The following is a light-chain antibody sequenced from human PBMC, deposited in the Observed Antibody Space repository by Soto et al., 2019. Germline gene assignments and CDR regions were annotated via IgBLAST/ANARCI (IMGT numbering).Light chain of an antibody. Sequence: DIQMTQSPSTLSVSVGDGVTITCRASQNINDWLAWYQQKPGKAPKLLIYDASSLQREVPSRFSGSGSGTEYPLTISRLQPEDFATYYCQQYNAFSSSVTFGPGTKVEIK. CDR3: QQYNAFSSSVT. CDR1: QNINDW. J-gene: IGKJ3*01. CDR2: DAS. V-gene: IGKV1-5*01.